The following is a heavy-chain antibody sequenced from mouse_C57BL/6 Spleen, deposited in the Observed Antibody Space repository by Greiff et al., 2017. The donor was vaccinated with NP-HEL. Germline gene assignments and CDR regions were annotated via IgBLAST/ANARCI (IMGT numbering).Heavy chain of an antibody. CDR2: IHPSDSDT. Sequence: QVQLKQPGAELVKPGASVKVSCKASGYTFTSYWMHWVKQRPGQGLEWIGRIHPSDSDTNYNQKFKGKATLTVDKSSSTAYMQLSSLTSEDSAVYYCAKSHDGYFSFDYGGQGTTLTVAS. D-gene: IGHD2-3*01. CDR3: AKSHDGYFSFDY. CDR1: GYTFTSYW. V-gene: IGHV1-74*01. J-gene: IGHJ2*01.